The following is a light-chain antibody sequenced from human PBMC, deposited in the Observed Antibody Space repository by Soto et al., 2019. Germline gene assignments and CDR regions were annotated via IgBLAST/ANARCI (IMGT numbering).Light chain of an antibody. V-gene: IGKV1-9*01. CDR3: QQLNSFPIA. J-gene: IGKJ3*01. CDR1: QGISSF. CDR2: GAS. Sequence: IQLTQSPSSLSASVGDRVTITCRASQGISSFLAWYQQKPGRAPKLLIYGASTLQSGVPSRFSGSGSGTDFTLTISSLQPEYFATYYCQQLNSFPIAFGPGTKVEIQ.